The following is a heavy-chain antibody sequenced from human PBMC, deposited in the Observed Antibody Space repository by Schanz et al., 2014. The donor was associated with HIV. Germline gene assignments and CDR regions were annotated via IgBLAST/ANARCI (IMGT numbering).Heavy chain of an antibody. Sequence: VQLVESGGGVVQPGRSLRLSCAGSGFSFDTFGIHWVRQAPGKGLEWVAVISYDGSNKHYADSVKGRFIISRDNSKSTLYLQVKRLRPEDRAVYFCAKDRNWYDDRYRGKGNYYYYYGMDVWGQGTTVTVSS. J-gene: IGHJ6*02. CDR1: GFSFDTFG. V-gene: IGHV3-30*18. CDR2: ISYDGSNK. CDR3: AKDRNWYDDRYRGKGNYYYYYGMDV. D-gene: IGHD3-16*01.